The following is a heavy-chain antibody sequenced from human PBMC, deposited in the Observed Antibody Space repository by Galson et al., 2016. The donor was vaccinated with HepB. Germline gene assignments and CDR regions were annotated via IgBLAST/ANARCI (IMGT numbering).Heavy chain of an antibody. D-gene: IGHD2-21*02. V-gene: IGHV2-5*02. J-gene: IGHJ5*02. CDR2: VYWDDDT. Sequence: PALVKPTQTLTLTCSFSGFSLTSSEVGVGWIRQPPGKALEWLALVYWDDDTRYNSSLKTRLTIAKDTSKNQVVLTMTDMDPVDTAPYYCARIPKSPRRCDWAGWFDPWGPGTLVTGSS. CDR3: ARIPKSPRRCDWAGWFDP. CDR1: GFSLTSSEVG.